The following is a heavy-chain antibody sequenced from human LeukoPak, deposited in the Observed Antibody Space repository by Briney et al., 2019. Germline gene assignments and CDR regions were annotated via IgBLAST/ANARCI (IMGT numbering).Heavy chain of an antibody. J-gene: IGHJ3*02. D-gene: IGHD4-17*01. CDR2: ISYIGST. Sequence: SETLSLTCTVSGVSLSSHYWTWIRQPPGKGLEWIGYISYIGSTNYNPSLKSRVTISIDTSKNQFSLKLSSVTAADTAVYYCARDLVTVTKGFDIWGQGTMVSVSS. V-gene: IGHV4-59*11. CDR3: ARDLVTVTKGFDI. CDR1: GVSLSSHY.